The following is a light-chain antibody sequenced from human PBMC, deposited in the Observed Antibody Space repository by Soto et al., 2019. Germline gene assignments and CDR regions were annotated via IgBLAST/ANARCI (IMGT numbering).Light chain of an antibody. CDR2: GAS. CDR3: HQYGSSPYT. CDR1: QSISFNS. J-gene: IGKJ2*01. V-gene: IGKV3-20*01. Sequence: EIVLTQSPGTLSLSPGERATLSCRASQSISFNSLAWYQQKPGQAPSLLISGASTRATGIPTRFSGSGSGTDFTLTISRLAPEDFAVYFCHQYGSSPYTFGQGTNVEI.